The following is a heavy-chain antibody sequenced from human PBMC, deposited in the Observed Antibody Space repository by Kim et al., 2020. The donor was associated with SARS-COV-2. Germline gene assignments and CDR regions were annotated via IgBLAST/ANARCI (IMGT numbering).Heavy chain of an antibody. D-gene: IGHD6-13*01. V-gene: IGHV4-59*01. CDR3: ARGHSSHWYFDS. CDR2: IYYSGST. J-gene: IGHJ4*02. Sequence: SETLSLTCTVSGGSITNYYCSWIRQSPGKGLEWVGYIYYSGSTNYNPSLKSRVTISVDTSKNQFSLKLSSVTAADTAVYYCARGHSSHWYFDSWGQGTLVTVSS. CDR1: GGSITNYY.